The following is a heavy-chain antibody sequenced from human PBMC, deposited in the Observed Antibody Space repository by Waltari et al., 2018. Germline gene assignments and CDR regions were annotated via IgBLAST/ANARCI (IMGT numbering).Heavy chain of an antibody. D-gene: IGHD3-22*01. V-gene: IGHV3-9*01. J-gene: IGHJ4*02. CDR2: ISWNSGSI. CDR1: GFHFDDYA. CDR3: AKVSTYYYDSSGFIDY. Sequence: EVQLVESGGGLVQHGRSLRLSCAASGFHFDDYAMHWVRQAPGNGLEWVSGISWNSGSIGYADSVKGRFTISRDNAKNSLYLQMNSLRAEDTALYYCAKVSTYYYDSSGFIDYWGQGTLVTVSS.